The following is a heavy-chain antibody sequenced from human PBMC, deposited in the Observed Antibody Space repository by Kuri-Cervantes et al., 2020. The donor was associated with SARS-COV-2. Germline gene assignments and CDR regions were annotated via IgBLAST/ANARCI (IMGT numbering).Heavy chain of an antibody. D-gene: IGHD2-21*01. CDR1: GGTFSSYT. Sequence: ASVKVSCKASGGTFSSYTISWVRQATGQGLEWMGWMNPNSGNTGYAQKFQGRVTMTRNTSISTAYMELSSLRSEDTAVYYCARVGGDEPTFDYWGQGTLVTVSS. CDR3: ARVGGDEPTFDY. J-gene: IGHJ4*02. V-gene: IGHV1-8*02. CDR2: MNPNSGNT.